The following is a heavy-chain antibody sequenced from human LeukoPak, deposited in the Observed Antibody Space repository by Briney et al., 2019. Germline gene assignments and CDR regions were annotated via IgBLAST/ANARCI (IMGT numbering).Heavy chain of an antibody. V-gene: IGHV4-4*07. CDR3: ARVRYFDWLLQYYFDY. D-gene: IGHD3-9*01. CDR2: IYTSGST. J-gene: IGHJ4*02. Sequence: SETLSLTCTVSGGSISSYYWSWIRQPAGKGLEWIGRIYTSGSTNYNPSLKSRVTISVDTSKNQFSLKLSSVTAADTAVYYCARVRYFDWLLQYYFDYWGQGTLVTVSS. CDR1: GGSISSYY.